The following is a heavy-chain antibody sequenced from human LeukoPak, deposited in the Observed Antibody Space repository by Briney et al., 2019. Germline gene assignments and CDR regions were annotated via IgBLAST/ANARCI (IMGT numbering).Heavy chain of an antibody. CDR1: GFTFSTAW. J-gene: IGHJ6*03. CDR2: IKSNSDGGTT. V-gene: IGHV3-15*01. Sequence: PGGSLRLSCVASGFTFSTAWMSWLRQPPGKGLEWVGRIKSNSDGGTTDYADSMKGRFTISRDNSKNTLYLQMNSLRAEDTAVYYCARGTRPPDFTIFGVLTPDGYYYCYMDVWGKGTTVTVSS. D-gene: IGHD3-3*01. CDR3: ARGTRPPDFTIFGVLTPDGYYYCYMDV.